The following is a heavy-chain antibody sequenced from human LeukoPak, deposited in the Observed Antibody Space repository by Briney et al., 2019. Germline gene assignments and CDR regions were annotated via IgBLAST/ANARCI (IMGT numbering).Heavy chain of an antibody. V-gene: IGHV1-8*01. CDR1: GYTFTSYD. Sequence: GASVKVSCKASGYTFTSYDINWVRQATGQGLEWMGWMNPNSGNTGYAQKFQGRVTMTRNTSISTAYMELSSLRSEDTAVYYCAGGHSAAGEVYHWGQGTLVNVCS. D-gene: IGHD3-10*01. CDR2: MNPNSGNT. CDR3: AGGHSAAGEVYH. J-gene: IGHJ5*02.